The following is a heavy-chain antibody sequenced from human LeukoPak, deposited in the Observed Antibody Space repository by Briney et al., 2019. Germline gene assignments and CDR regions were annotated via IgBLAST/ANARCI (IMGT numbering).Heavy chain of an antibody. CDR1: GFTFSSYW. CDR2: INSDGSTT. D-gene: IGHD3-3*01. Sequence: GGSLRLSCAASGFTFSSYWMHWVRQAPGKGLVWVSRINSDGSTTSYADSVKGRFTISRDNAKNTLYLQMNSLKTEDTAVYYCTTAAPWFLEWLSKGYYFDYWGQGTLVTVSS. V-gene: IGHV3-74*01. CDR3: TTAAPWFLEWLSKGYYFDY. J-gene: IGHJ4*02.